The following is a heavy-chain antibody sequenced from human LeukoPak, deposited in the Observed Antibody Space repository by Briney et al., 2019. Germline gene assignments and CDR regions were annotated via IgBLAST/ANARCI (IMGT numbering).Heavy chain of an antibody. Sequence: SETLSLTCTVSGGSISSYYWSWIRQPPGKGLEWIGYISSRGGTNYYPSLKSRVTMSIDSSKNQFSLRLTSVTAADTAVYYCARQVGYSYGNHFDYWGQGTLVTVSS. V-gene: IGHV4-59*08. CDR3: ARQVGYSYGNHFDY. CDR2: ISSRGGT. J-gene: IGHJ4*02. D-gene: IGHD5-18*01. CDR1: GGSISSYY.